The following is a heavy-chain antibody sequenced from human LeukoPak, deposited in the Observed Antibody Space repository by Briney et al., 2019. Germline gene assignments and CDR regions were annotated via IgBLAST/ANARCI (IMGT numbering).Heavy chain of an antibody. CDR3: AKRGLVGSSGFKNNWFDP. CDR1: GFTFSSYG. V-gene: IGHV3-33*06. J-gene: IGHJ5*02. CDR2: IWYDGSNK. Sequence: GGSLRLSCAASGFTFSSYGMHWVRQAPGKGLEWVAVIWYDGSNKYYADSVKGRFTISRDNSKDTLYLQVNSLRAEDTAVYYCAKRGLVGSSGFKNNWFDPWGQGTLVTVSS. D-gene: IGHD3-22*01.